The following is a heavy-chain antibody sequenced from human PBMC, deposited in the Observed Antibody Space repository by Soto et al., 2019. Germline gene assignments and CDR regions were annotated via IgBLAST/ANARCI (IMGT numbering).Heavy chain of an antibody. CDR3: ARGRYGDY. J-gene: IGHJ4*02. CDR1: GYAFTTYV. D-gene: IGHD1-1*01. V-gene: IGHV1-18*01. Sequence: QVHLVQSGAEVKKPGASVKVSCKGSGYAFTTYVITWVRQAPGQGLEWMGWISAQNGNTNYAQKLQGRVTVTRDTSTSTAYMELRSLRSDDTAVYYCARGRYGDYWGQGALVTVSS. CDR2: ISAQNGNT.